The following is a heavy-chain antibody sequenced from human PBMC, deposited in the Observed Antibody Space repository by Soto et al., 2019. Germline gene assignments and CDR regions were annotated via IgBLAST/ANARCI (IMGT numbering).Heavy chain of an antibody. CDR3: AKEGGWELLAYGMDV. J-gene: IGHJ6*02. V-gene: IGHV3-23*01. Sequence: LSCAASGFTFSSYAMSWVRQAPGKGLEWVSAISGSGGSTYYADSVKGRFTISRDNSKNTLYLQMNSLRAEDTAVYYCAKEGGWELLAYGMDVWGQGTTVTVSS. D-gene: IGHD1-26*01. CDR2: ISGSGGST. CDR1: GFTFSSYA.